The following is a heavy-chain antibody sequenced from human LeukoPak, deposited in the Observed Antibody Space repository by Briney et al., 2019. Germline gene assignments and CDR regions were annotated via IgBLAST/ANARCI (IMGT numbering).Heavy chain of an antibody. J-gene: IGHJ4*02. CDR2: ISSSGSTM. CDR1: GFAFSDYY. CDR3: ASSYSGSYFDY. Sequence: GGSLRLSCAASGFAFSDYYMSWIRQAPGKGLEWVSYISSSGSTMYYADSVKGRFTISRDNAKNSLYLQMNSLRAEDTAVYYCASSYSGSYFDYWGQGTLVTVSS. D-gene: IGHD1-26*01. V-gene: IGHV3-11*01.